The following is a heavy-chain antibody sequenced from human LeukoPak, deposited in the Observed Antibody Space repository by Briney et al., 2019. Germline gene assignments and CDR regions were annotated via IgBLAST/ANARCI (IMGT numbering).Heavy chain of an antibody. Sequence: PGGSLRLSCAASGFTFSSFAMHWVRQAPGKGLEWVGSIYNSGSTSYNPSLKSRVTLSLDTSKNQFSLRLTSVTAADTAVYYCARNISGLGLYSHHAYDPAGAFDIWGQGTMVTASS. CDR1: GFTFSSFA. CDR3: ARNISGLGLYSHHAYDPAGAFDI. D-gene: IGHD1-20*01. CDR2: IYNSGST. J-gene: IGHJ3*02. V-gene: IGHV4-38-2*01.